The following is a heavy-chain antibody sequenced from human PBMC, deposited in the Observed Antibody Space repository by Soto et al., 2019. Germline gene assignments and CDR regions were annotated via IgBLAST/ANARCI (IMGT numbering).Heavy chain of an antibody. D-gene: IGHD3-3*01. CDR2: INPNSGGT. J-gene: IGHJ6*02. CDR1: GYTFTGYY. V-gene: IGHV1-2*02. Sequence: ASVKVSCKASGYTFTGYYMHWVRQAPGQGLEWMGWINPNSGGTNYAQKFQGRVTMTRDTSISTAYMELSRLRSDDTAVYYCARVKGTIFGVVSIRQYPHYYGMDVWGQGTTVTVSS. CDR3: ARVKGTIFGVVSIRQYPHYYGMDV.